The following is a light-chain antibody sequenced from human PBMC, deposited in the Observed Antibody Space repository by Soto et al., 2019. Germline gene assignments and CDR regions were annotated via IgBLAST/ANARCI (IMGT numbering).Light chain of an antibody. V-gene: IGKV1-39*01. CDR1: QSISRY. CDR2: AAS. J-gene: IGKJ1*01. Sequence: DIQLIQSPSSLSTYVGDRVTITCRASQSISRYLNWYQQKPGKAPKLLIYAASSLQSGVPSRFSGSGSGTDFTLTISSLQPEDFATYYRKQSYSTRTFGQRTKVDIK. CDR3: KQSYSTRT.